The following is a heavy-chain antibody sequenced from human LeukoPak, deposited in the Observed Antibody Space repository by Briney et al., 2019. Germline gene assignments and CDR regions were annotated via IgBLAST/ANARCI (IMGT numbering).Heavy chain of an antibody. CDR2: IKQDGSEK. CDR3: ARKGLQLWFDY. Sequence: GGSLRLSCAASGFTFSSYAMSWVRQAPGKGLEWVANIKQDGSEKYYVDSVKGRFTISRDNAKNSLYLQMNSLRAEDTAVYYCARKGLQLWFDYRGQGTLVTVSS. CDR1: GFTFSSYA. J-gene: IGHJ4*02. D-gene: IGHD5-18*01. V-gene: IGHV3-7*01.